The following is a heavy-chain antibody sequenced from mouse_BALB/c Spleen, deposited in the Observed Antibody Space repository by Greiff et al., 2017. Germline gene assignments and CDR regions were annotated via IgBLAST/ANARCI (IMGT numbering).Heavy chain of an antibody. CDR3: ARPPTGTWYFDV. D-gene: IGHD4-1*02. Sequence: VQLQQSGPSLVKPSQTLSLTCSVTGDSITSGYWNWIRKFPGNKLEYMGYISYSGSTYYNPSLKSRISITRDTSKNQYYLLLNSVTTEDTATYYCARPPTGTWYFDVWGAGTTVTVSS. V-gene: IGHV3-8*02. J-gene: IGHJ1*01. CDR1: GDSITSGY. CDR2: ISYSGST.